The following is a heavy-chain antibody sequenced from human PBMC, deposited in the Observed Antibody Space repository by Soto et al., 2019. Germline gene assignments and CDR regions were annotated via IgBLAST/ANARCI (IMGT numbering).Heavy chain of an antibody. Sequence: PETLTLTCAVYRGSFNGYYRNGLRQPPGTGLEWIGEINHSGSTNYNPSLKSRVTISVDTSKNQFSLKLTSVTAADTAVYYCARDKITGLFDYWGQGTLVTVS. V-gene: IGHV4-34*01. J-gene: IGHJ4*02. CDR3: ARDKITGLFDY. CDR2: INHSGST. D-gene: IGHD1-1*01. CDR1: RGSFNGYY.